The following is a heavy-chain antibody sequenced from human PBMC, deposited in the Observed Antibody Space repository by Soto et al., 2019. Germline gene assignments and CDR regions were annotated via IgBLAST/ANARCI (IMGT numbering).Heavy chain of an antibody. CDR2: IKSKTDGGTT. D-gene: IGHD2-2*01. J-gene: IGHJ6*03. CDR1: GFTFSNAW. V-gene: IGHV3-15*01. CDR3: TTAGCSSTSCYREYYYYYYMDV. Sequence: EVQLVESGGGLVKPGGSLRLSCAASGFTFSNAWMSWVRQAPGKGLEWVGRIKSKTDGGTTDYAAPVKGRFTISRDDSKNTLYLQMNSLKTEDTAVYYCTTAGCSSTSCYREYYYYYYMDVWGKGTTVTVSS.